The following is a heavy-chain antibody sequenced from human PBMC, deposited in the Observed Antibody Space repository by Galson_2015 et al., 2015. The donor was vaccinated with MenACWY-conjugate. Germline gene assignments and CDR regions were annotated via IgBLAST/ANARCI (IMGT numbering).Heavy chain of an antibody. V-gene: IGHV1-18*01. CDR2: ISAYNGNT. D-gene: IGHD1-26*01. J-gene: IGHJ4*02. CDR1: GYTFTSYG. CDR3: ARSTGSYTPRYYFDY. Sequence: SVKVSCKASGYTFTSYGTSWVRQAPGQGLEWMGWISAYNGNTNYAQKLQGRVTMTTDTSTSTAYMELRSLRSDDTAVYYCARSTGSYTPRYYFDYWGQGTLVTVSS.